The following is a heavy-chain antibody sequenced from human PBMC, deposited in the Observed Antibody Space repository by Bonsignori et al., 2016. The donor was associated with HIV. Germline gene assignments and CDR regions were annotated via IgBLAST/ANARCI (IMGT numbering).Heavy chain of an antibody. J-gene: IGHJ6*03. Sequence: SETLSLTCAVSGYSISSGYYWGWIRQLPGKGLEWIGSIYHSGSTYYNPSLKSRVTISVDTSKNQFSLKLSSVTAADTAVYYCARIGGNTAFVDFWSGLYYYYYMDVWGKGTTVTVSS. CDR3: ARIGGNTAFVDFWSGLYYYYYMDV. V-gene: IGHV4-38-2*01. D-gene: IGHD3-3*01. CDR2: IYHSGST. CDR1: GYSISSGYY.